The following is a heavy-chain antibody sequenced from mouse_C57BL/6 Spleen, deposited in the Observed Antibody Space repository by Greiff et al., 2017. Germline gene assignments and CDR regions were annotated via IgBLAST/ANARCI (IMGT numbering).Heavy chain of an antibody. Sequence: EVQLQQSGTVLARPGASVKMSCKTSGYTFTSYWMHWVKQRPGQGLEWIGAIYPGNSDTSYNQKFKGKAKLTAVTSASTAYMELSSLTNEDSAVYYCTRTYYSNYPYAMDYWGQGTSVTVSS. D-gene: IGHD2-5*01. CDR1: GYTFTSYW. J-gene: IGHJ4*01. CDR3: TRTYYSNYPYAMDY. V-gene: IGHV1-5*01. CDR2: IYPGNSDT.